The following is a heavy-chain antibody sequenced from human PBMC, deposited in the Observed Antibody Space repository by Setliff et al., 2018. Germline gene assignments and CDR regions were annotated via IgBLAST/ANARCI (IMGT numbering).Heavy chain of an antibody. D-gene: IGHD1-1*01. V-gene: IGHV4-61*02. CDR1: GGSISSGSNY. CDR2: IDPSGNT. Sequence: SETLSLTCTVSGGSISSGSNYWSWIRQPAGRGLEWIGRIDPSGNTNYHPSLKSRVTISGDTSKSQFSLNLTSVTAADTAVYYCARDVWGAGTGWFDPWGLGILVTAPQ. J-gene: IGHJ5*02. CDR3: ARDVWGAGTGWFDP.